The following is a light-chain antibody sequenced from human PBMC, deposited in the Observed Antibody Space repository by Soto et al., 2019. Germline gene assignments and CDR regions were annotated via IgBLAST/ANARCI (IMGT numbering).Light chain of an antibody. J-gene: IGLJ2*01. V-gene: IGLV2-23*01. CDR1: SSDVGSYNL. CDR2: EGS. CDR3: CSFAGLNTLL. Sequence: QSVLTQPASVSGSPGQSITISCTGTSSDVGSYNLVSWYQQHPGKAPKLMIYEGSKRPSGVSNRFSDSKSGNTASLTISGLQAEDEADYYCCSFAGLNTLLFGGGTKLTVL.